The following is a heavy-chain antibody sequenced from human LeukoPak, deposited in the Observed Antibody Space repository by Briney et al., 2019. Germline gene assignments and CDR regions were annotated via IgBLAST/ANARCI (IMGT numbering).Heavy chain of an antibody. D-gene: IGHD4-17*01. CDR3: AADRGYGDFYGMDV. CDR1: VFTFTNSA. Sequence: GTSVKVSCKASVFTFTNSAMHWVGQTRGQRLEWIGWIVVGSGNTNYAQKFQERVTITGDMSTSTGYMELSSLRSEDTAVYYCAADRGYGDFYGMDVWGHGTTVTVSS. V-gene: IGHV1-58*02. CDR2: IVVGSGNT. J-gene: IGHJ6*02.